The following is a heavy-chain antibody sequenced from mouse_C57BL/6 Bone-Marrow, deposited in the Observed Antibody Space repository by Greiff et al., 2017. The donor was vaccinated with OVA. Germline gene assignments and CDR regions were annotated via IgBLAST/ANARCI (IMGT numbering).Heavy chain of an antibody. Sequence: EVQRVESGRGLVQSGRSLRLSCATSGFTFSDFYMEWVRQAPGKGLEWIAASRNKANDYTTEYSASVKGRFIVSRDTSQSILYLQMNALRAEDTAMYYCARDDAMDYWGQGTSVTVSS. CDR2: SRNKANDYTT. J-gene: IGHJ4*01. CDR1: GFTFSDFY. V-gene: IGHV7-1*01. CDR3: ARDDAMDY.